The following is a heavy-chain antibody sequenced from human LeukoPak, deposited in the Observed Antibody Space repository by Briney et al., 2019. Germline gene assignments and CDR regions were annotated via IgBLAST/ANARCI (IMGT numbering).Heavy chain of an antibody. Sequence: SVKVSCKASGFTFTSSAVQWVRQARGQRLEWIGWIVVGSGNTNYAQKFQGRVTITADESTSTAYMELSSLRSEDTAVYYCARRGLYYYDSSGYSSFDYWGQGTLVTVSS. CDR1: GFTFTSSA. D-gene: IGHD3-22*01. CDR2: IVVGSGNT. CDR3: ARRGLYYYDSSGYSSFDY. J-gene: IGHJ4*02. V-gene: IGHV1-58*01.